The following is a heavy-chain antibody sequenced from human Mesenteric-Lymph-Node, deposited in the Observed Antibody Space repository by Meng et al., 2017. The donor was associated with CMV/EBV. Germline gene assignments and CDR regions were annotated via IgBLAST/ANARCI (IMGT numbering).Heavy chain of an antibody. D-gene: IGHD3-9*01. CDR2: INHSGST. J-gene: IGHJ4*02. CDR1: GGSFSGYY. V-gene: IGHV4-34*01. Sequence: QSHQWGAGLLKPSETLSVTCAVYGGSFSGYYWNWIRQSPEKGLEWIGEINHSGSTTYNPSFTSRIIISVDTSTNQISLNMSSVTAADTAVYYCARGSSYDILTGYFDYWGQGALVTVSS. CDR3: ARGSSYDILTGYFDY.